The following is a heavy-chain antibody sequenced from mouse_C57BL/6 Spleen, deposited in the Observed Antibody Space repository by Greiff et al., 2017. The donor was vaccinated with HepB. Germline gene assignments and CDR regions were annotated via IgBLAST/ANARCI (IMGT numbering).Heavy chain of an antibody. CDR2: IDPENGDT. CDR1: GFNIKDDY. Sequence: EVQLQQSGAELVRPGASVKLSCTASGFNIKDDYMHWVKQRPEQGLEWCGWIDPENGDTEYASKFQGKATITADTSSNTAYLQLSSLTSADTAVYYRTSATTGREVDYWGQGTTLTVSS. J-gene: IGHJ2*01. CDR3: TSATTGREVDY. V-gene: IGHV14-4*01. D-gene: IGHD4-1*01.